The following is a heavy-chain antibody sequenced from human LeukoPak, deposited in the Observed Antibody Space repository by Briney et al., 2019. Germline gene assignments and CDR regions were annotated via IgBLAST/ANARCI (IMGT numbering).Heavy chain of an antibody. CDR2: INPKTGGT. Sequence: ASVKVSCKASGYTFTGYFMNWVRQAPGQGPESMGRINPKTGGTNYAQKFQGRVTMTRDTSITTGYMELSRLRSDDTAVYYCARVGDGLNDAFDMWGQGTLVTVSS. D-gene: IGHD5-24*01. CDR1: GYTFTGYF. V-gene: IGHV1-2*06. J-gene: IGHJ3*02. CDR3: ARVGDGLNDAFDM.